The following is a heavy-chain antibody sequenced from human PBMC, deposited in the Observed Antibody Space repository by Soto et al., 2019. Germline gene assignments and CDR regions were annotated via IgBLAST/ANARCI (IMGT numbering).Heavy chain of an antibody. CDR3: GRLQTENEFDH. J-gene: IGHJ5*02. D-gene: IGHD1-1*01. CDR2: IYYSGST. V-gene: IGHV4-59*08. Sequence: SETLSLTCTVSGGSISSYYWSWIRQPPGKGLEWIGYIYYSGSTNYNPSLKSRVTISVDTSKNQFSPKLNSVTASDPALYYCGRLQTENEFDHWGQGTLVTVSS. CDR1: GGSISSYY.